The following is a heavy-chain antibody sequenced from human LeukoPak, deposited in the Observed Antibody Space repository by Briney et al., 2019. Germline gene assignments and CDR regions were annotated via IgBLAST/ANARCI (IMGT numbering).Heavy chain of an antibody. Sequence: SETLSLTCAVYGGSLSDYFWSWIRQPPGKGLEWIGEISHSGSTTYNPSLRSRVTISGDTSKKQFSLKLSSVTAADTAVYYCVTYYYGSSAPKRNYWGQGILVTVSS. V-gene: IGHV4-34*01. CDR2: ISHSGST. CDR1: GGSLSDYF. CDR3: VTYYYGSSAPKRNY. D-gene: IGHD3-22*01. J-gene: IGHJ4*02.